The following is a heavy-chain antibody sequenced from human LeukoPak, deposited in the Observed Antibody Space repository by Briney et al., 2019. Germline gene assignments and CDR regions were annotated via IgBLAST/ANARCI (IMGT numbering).Heavy chain of an antibody. J-gene: IGHJ1*01. D-gene: IGHD6-13*01. CDR1: GGSISSSSYY. Sequence: SETLSLTCTVSGGSISSSSYYWGWIRPPPGKGLEWIGSIYYSGSTYYNPSLKSRVTISVDTSKNQFSLKLSSVTAADTAVYYCARGRRVGSSWYLVNDFQHWGQGTLVTVSS. CDR3: ARGRRVGSSWYLVNDFQH. V-gene: IGHV4-39*01. CDR2: IYYSGST.